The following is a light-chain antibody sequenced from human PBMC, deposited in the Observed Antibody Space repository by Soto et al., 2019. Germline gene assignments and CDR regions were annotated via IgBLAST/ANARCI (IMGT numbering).Light chain of an antibody. CDR2: DVS. CDR3: SSYTSSSTYVV. V-gene: IGLV2-14*01. Sequence: QSALTQPASVSGSPGQSITISCTGTSSDVGGYNYVSWYQQHPGKAPKLMIYDVSNRLSGVSNRFSGSKSVNTASLTISGLQAEDEADYYCSSYTSSSTYVVFGGGTKLTVL. J-gene: IGLJ2*01. CDR1: SSDVGGYNY.